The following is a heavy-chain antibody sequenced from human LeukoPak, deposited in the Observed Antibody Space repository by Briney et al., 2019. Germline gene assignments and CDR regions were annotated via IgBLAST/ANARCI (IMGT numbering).Heavy chain of an antibody. V-gene: IGHV3-7*03. CDR2: IKEDGTET. D-gene: IGHD5-24*01. Sequence: PGGSLRHSCAASGFMFSSNWMSWVHLAPGYGLEWVANIKEDGTETYYVDSVKGRFTISRDNAKNSLYLQMNNLRVEDTAVYYCAKEGRSLQTYWGQGTLVTVSS. CDR3: AKEGRSLQTY. J-gene: IGHJ4*02. CDR1: GFMFSSNW.